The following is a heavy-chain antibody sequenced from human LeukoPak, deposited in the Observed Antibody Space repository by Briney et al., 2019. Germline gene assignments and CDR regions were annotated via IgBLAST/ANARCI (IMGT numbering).Heavy chain of an antibody. CDR1: GFTFSSYA. Sequence: GGSLRLSCAASGFTFSSYAMHWVRQAPGKGLEWVAVISYDGSNKYYADSVKGRFTISRDNSKNTLYLQMNSLRAEDTALYYCARKGYSSGWYNYYYMDVWGKGTTVTVSS. D-gene: IGHD6-19*01. V-gene: IGHV3-30*04. CDR3: ARKGYSSGWYNYYYMDV. CDR2: ISYDGSNK. J-gene: IGHJ6*03.